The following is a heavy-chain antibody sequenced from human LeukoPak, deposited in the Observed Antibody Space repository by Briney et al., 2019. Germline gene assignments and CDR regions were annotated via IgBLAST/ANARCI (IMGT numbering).Heavy chain of an antibody. V-gene: IGHV3-15*01. CDR1: GFTFNNAW. CDR3: STAVYSSGLDC. Sequence: GGSLRLSCAASGFTFNNAWMSWVRQAPGKGLEWVGRIKSKTDGGTTDYAAPVKDRFTISRDDSKNTLYLQMNSLKTEDTAVYYCSTAVYSSGLDCWGQGTLVTVSS. CDR2: IKSKTDGGTT. J-gene: IGHJ4*02. D-gene: IGHD6-19*01.